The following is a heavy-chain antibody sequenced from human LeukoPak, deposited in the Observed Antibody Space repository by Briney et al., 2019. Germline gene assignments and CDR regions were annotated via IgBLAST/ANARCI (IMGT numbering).Heavy chain of an antibody. CDR1: GFTFSSYW. CDR3: ARDRVEWFGELLTDY. D-gene: IGHD3-10*01. CDR2: IKQDGSEK. J-gene: IGHJ4*02. V-gene: IGHV3-7*03. Sequence: GGSLRLSCAASGFTFSSYWMSWVCQAPGKGLEWVANIKQDGSEKYYVDSVKGRFTISRDNAKNSLYLQMNSLRAEDTAVYYCARDRVEWFGELLTDYWGQGTLVTVSS.